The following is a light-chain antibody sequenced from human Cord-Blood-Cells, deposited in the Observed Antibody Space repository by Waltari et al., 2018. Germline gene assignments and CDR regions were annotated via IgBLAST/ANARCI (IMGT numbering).Light chain of an antibody. J-gene: IGLJ1*01. CDR2: EGS. V-gene: IGLV2-23*01. CDR1: SSDVGSYNL. CDR3: CSYAGSSTSV. Sequence: QSALTQPASVAGSPGQSITISYTGTSSDVGSYNLVSWYQQHPGKAPKLMIYEGSKRRSGVSTRFSGAKSANTASLTVSGLQPEDEADYYCCSYAGSSTSVFGTGTKVTVL.